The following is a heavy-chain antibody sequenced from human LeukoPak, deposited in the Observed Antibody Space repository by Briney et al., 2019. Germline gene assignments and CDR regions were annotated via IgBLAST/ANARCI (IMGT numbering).Heavy chain of an antibody. Sequence: AGGSLRLSCAASGFTFNIYWMHWVRQAPGKGLGWVSLISSDGSITSYADSVKGRFTISTDNAKNTVYLQMNSLRVEDTAVYYCARRVGSSESSYYFDYWGQGTLVTVSS. CDR2: ISSDGSIT. J-gene: IGHJ4*02. CDR1: GFTFNIYW. D-gene: IGHD3-22*01. CDR3: ARRVGSSESSYYFDY. V-gene: IGHV3-74*01.